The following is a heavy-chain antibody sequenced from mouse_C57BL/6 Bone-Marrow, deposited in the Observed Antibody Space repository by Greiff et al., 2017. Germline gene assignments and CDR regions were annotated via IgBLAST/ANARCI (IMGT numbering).Heavy chain of an antibody. J-gene: IGHJ3*01. CDR2: IGPVNGDT. CDR1: GFNINDDY. Sequence: EVKLQESGAELVRPGASVKLSCTASGFNINDDYMHWVKQRPEQGLEWIGLIGPVNGDTEYASKFQGQATITADTTSNTAYLQLSSLRSEDTAVSYCTIPLYDGYYSCAYWGQGTLVTVSA. D-gene: IGHD2-3*01. V-gene: IGHV14-4*01. CDR3: TIPLYDGYYSCAY.